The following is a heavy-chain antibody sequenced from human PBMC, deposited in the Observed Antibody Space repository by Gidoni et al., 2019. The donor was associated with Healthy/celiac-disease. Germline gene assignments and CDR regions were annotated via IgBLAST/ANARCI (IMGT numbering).Heavy chain of an antibody. CDR2: IYYSGST. Sequence: QVQLQESGPGLVKPSETLSLTCTVSGGSISSYYWSWIRQPPGKGLEWIGYIYYSGSTNYNPSLKSRVTISVDTSKNQFSLKLSSVTAADTAVYYCARGNYDFWSGPNWFDPWGQGTLVTVSS. J-gene: IGHJ5*02. CDR3: ARGNYDFWSGPNWFDP. V-gene: IGHV4-59*01. CDR1: GGSISSYY. D-gene: IGHD3-3*01.